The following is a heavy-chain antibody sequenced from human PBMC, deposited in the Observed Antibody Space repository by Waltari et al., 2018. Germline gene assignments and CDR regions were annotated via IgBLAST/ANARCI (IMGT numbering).Heavy chain of an antibody. V-gene: IGHV4-59*01. CDR1: GGSINNYY. CDR2: VHYGGST. J-gene: IGHJ3*01. D-gene: IGHD1-26*01. Sequence: QVQLHESGPGLVKPSATLSLTCGVSGGSINNYYWSWIRQTPGKGLEWIGYVHYGGSTNYNPSLGGRVTISLDTSRNQFSLRLQSVTAADTAVYYCARGTAYYRPADVFEFWGQGTTVIVSS. CDR3: ARGTAYYRPADVFEF.